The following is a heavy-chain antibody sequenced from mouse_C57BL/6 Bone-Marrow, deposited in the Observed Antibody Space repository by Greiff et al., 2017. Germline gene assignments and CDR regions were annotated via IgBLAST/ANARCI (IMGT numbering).Heavy chain of an antibody. CDR3: ARRTVVATTYYAMDY. J-gene: IGHJ4*01. V-gene: IGHV1-81*01. D-gene: IGHD1-1*01. Sequence: VQLQQSGAELARPGASVKLSCKASGYTFTSYGISWVKQRTGQGLEWIGEIYPRSGNTYYNEKFKGKATLTADKSSSTAYMELRSLTSEDSAVYFCARRTVVATTYYAMDYWGQGTSVTVSS. CDR2: IYPRSGNT. CDR1: GYTFTSYG.